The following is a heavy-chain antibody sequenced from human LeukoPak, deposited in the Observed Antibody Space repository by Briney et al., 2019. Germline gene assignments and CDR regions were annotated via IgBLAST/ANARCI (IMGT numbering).Heavy chain of an antibody. CDR2: INPNSGGT. Sequence: ASVKVSCKASGYTFTSYYMDWVRQAPGQGNEWMGWINPNSGGTNYAKKFQGRVTMTRDTSISTAYMELIRLRSDDTAVYYCARIVRGYPDWGQGTLVTVSS. J-gene: IGHJ4*02. CDR1: GYTFTSYY. D-gene: IGHD3-22*01. V-gene: IGHV1-2*02. CDR3: ARIVRGYPD.